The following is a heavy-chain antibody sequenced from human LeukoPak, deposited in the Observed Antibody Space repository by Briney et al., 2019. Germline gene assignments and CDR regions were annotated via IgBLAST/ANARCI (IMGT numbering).Heavy chain of an antibody. D-gene: IGHD2-2*01. CDR2: MNPTSGGT. V-gene: IGHV1-2*02. Sequence: GGSVKASCKASGYTFTAYYMHWVRQAPGQGLEWMGWMNPTSGGTNYAQKFQGRVTMTRDTSISTAYVELSRLRSDDTAVYYCAGYCSSTSCYWFYYYMDVWGKGTTVTVSS. J-gene: IGHJ6*03. CDR1: GYTFTAYY. CDR3: AGYCSSTSCYWFYYYMDV.